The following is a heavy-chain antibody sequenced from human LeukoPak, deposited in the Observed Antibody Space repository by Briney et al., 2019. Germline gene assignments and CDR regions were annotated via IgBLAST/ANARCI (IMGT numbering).Heavy chain of an antibody. CDR3: ARATAGPPDFDY. Sequence: PSETLSLTCTVSGGSISSSSYYWGWIRQPPGKGLEWIGSIYYSGSTYYNPSLKSRVTISVDTSKNQFSLKLSSVTAADTAVYYCARATAGPPDFDYWGQGTLVTVSS. V-gene: IGHV4-39*01. CDR2: IYYSGST. CDR1: GGSISSSSYY. D-gene: IGHD2-21*02. J-gene: IGHJ4*02.